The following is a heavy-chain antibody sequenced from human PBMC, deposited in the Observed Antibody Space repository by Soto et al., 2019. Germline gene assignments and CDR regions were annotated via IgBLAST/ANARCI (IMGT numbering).Heavy chain of an antibody. J-gene: IGHJ3*02. V-gene: IGHV4-59*12. CDR3: ARDESSSWYRAFDI. CDR2: IYYSGST. Sequence: SETLSLTCTVSGGSISSYYWSWIRQPPGKGLEWIGYIYYSGSTNYNPSLKSQVTISVDTSKNQFSLKLSSVTAVDTAVYYCARDESSSWYRAFDIWGQGTMVTVSS. D-gene: IGHD6-13*01. CDR1: GGSISSYY.